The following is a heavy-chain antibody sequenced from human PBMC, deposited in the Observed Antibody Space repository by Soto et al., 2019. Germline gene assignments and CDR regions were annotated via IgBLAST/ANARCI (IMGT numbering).Heavy chain of an antibody. CDR1: GFTVSSNY. Sequence: EVQLVESGGGLIQPGGSLRLSCAASGFTVSSNYMSWVRQAPGKGLEWVSVIYSGGSTYYADSVKGRFTISRDNSKNTLYLQRNSLRAEDTAVYYCARDRIAVAGTPGYWGQGTLVTVSS. D-gene: IGHD6-19*01. V-gene: IGHV3-53*01. CDR3: ARDRIAVAGTPGY. CDR2: IYSGGST. J-gene: IGHJ4*02.